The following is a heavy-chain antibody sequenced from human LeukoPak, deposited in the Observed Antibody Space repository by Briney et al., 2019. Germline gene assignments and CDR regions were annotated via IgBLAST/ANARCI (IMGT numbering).Heavy chain of an antibody. D-gene: IGHD6-13*01. CDR1: GGSISGYY. J-gene: IGHJ4*02. CDR3: ARNAAAGTHYYYFDY. V-gene: IGHV4-59*08. CDR2: VYYSENT. Sequence: SETLSLTCSVSGGSISGYYWSWIRQPPGKELEWIGYVYYSENTKYNPSLESRVTISLDTSKNQFSLKLSSVTAADTAVYYCARNAAAGTHYYYFDYWGQGTLVTVSS.